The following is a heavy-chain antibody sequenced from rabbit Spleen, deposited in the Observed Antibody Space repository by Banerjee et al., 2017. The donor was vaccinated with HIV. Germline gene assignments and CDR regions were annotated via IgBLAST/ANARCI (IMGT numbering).Heavy chain of an antibody. Sequence: QSLEESGGDLVKPGASLTLTCTASGFSFSYSDYMCWVRQAPGKGLEWIACIDSGVSGFTYYASWAKGRFTISKTSSTTVTLQMTRLTAADTATYFCARDTSSSFSSYGMDLWGQGTLVTVS. V-gene: IGHV1S40*01. CDR1: GFSFSYSDY. CDR3: ARDTSSSFSSYGMDL. J-gene: IGHJ6*01. CDR2: IDSGVSGFT. D-gene: IGHD1-1*01.